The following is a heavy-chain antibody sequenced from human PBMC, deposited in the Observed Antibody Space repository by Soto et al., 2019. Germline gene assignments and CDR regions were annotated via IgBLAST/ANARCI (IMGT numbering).Heavy chain of an antibody. D-gene: IGHD3-10*01. CDR1: GYAFTTYG. CDR3: ARGRYGEY. Sequence: QVHLVQSGAEVKKPGASVKVSCKGSGYAFTTYGITWVRQAPGQGLEWMGWISAHNGNTNYAQKLQGRFTVTRDTSTSRAYMELRSLSSDDTAVYYCARGRYGEYWGQGALVTVSS. V-gene: IGHV1-18*01. CDR2: ISAHNGNT. J-gene: IGHJ4*02.